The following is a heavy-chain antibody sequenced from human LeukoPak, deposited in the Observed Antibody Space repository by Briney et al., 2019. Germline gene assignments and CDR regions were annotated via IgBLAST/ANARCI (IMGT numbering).Heavy chain of an antibody. CDR2: IXXDGXKX. Sequence: GGSLRLSCAAXGXXXXXXXXXXXXXAXXXXLXXVXXIXXDGXKXXXAXSVXGRFXXSRDNSESTLYLQMNSLRPEDTAVYHCAXGRQQWWTFDVLDIWGQGTVVTVSS. V-gene: IGHV3-30*03. D-gene: IGHD5-18*01. CDR1: GXXXXXXX. J-gene: IGHJ3*02. CDR3: AXGRQQWWTFDVLDI.